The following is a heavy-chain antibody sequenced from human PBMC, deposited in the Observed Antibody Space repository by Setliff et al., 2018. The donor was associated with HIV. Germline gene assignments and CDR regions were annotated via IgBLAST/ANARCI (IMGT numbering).Heavy chain of an antibody. D-gene: IGHD4-17*01. CDR2: ISGSGGST. CDR1: GFTFDNVA. J-gene: IGHJ4*02. V-gene: IGHV3-23*01. CDR3: AKDPPPRPVTRETTAYFDY. Sequence: PGESLRLSCAASGFTFDNVAMSWVRQAPGKGLEWVSAISGSGGSTYCADSVKGRFTISRDNSKNTLYLQMNSLRAEDTAVYYCAKDPPPRPVTRETTAYFDYWGQGTLVTVSS.